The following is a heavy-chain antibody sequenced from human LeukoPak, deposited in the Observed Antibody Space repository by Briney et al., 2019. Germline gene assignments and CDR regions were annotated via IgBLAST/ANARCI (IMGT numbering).Heavy chain of an antibody. D-gene: IGHD3-22*01. CDR1: GFTSSSYS. CDR2: IISSSSTI. V-gene: IGHV3-48*01. Sequence: GGSLRLSCAASGFTSSSYSMNWVRQAPGKGREWVLYIISSSSTIYYADSVKGRFTISRDNAKNSLYMQKTSMRAEDTAMYYCARALKSYDSSGYYYGSWGQGTLVTVSS. CDR3: ARALKSYDSSGYYYGS. J-gene: IGHJ4*02.